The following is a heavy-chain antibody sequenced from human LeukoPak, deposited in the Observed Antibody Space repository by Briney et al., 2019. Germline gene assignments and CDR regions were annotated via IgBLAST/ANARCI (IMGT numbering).Heavy chain of an antibody. Sequence: GASVKVSCKASGYTFTSYGISWVRQAPGQGHEWMGWISAYNGNTNYAQKLQGRVTMTTDTSTSTAYMELRSLRSDDTAVYYCARDDPAYYYDSSGYYYEDYWGQGTLVTVSS. J-gene: IGHJ4*02. V-gene: IGHV1-18*01. D-gene: IGHD3-22*01. CDR1: GYTFTSYG. CDR2: ISAYNGNT. CDR3: ARDDPAYYYDSSGYYYEDY.